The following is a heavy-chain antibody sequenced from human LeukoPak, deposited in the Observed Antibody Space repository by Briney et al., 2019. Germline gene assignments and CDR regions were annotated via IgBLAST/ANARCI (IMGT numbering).Heavy chain of an antibody. J-gene: IGHJ6*02. CDR1: GFTFSSYE. V-gene: IGHV3-66*01. CDR3: ARDRAAAGTEGMDV. CDR2: IYSGGST. Sequence: GGSLRLSCAASGFTFSSYEMNWVRQAPGKGLEWVSVIYSGGSTYYADSVKGRFTISRDNSKNTLYLQMNSLRAEDTAVYYCARDRAAAGTEGMDVWGQGTTVTVSS. D-gene: IGHD6-13*01.